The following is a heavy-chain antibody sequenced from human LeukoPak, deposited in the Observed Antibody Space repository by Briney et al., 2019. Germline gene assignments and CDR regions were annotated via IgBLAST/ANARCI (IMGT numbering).Heavy chain of an antibody. Sequence: GGSLRLSCAASGFTFSSYAMSWVRQAPGKGLEWVSAISGSGGSTYYADSVKGRFTISRDNSKNTLCLQMNSLRAEDTAVYYCARAGYSSGWHAVWYFDLWGRGTLVTVSS. CDR3: ARAGYSSGWHAVWYFDL. CDR2: ISGSGGST. J-gene: IGHJ2*01. D-gene: IGHD6-19*01. V-gene: IGHV3-23*01. CDR1: GFTFSSYA.